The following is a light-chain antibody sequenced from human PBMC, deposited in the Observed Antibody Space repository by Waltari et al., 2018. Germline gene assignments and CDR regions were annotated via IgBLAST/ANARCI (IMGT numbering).Light chain of an antibody. J-gene: IGKJ5*01. CDR1: QSVDNY. V-gene: IGKV3-11*01. CDR2: GAS. Sequence: EIVLTQSPATLSLSPGERVTLSCRASQSVDNYLLWYQQKPGQTPRLLIYGASNRATGIPARFSGSGSGTDFTLIIDSLESEDFAVYYCHQRSNWPITFGQGTRLEIK. CDR3: HQRSNWPIT.